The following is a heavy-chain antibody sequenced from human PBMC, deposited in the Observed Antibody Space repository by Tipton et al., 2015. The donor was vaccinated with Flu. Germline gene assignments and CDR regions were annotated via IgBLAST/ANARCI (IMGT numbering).Heavy chain of an antibody. V-gene: IGHV3-30*02. D-gene: IGHD3-22*01. CDR3: AKDPGYYTSDGDNYFDN. CDR1: GFTFSTYG. J-gene: IGHJ4*02. CDR2: VQYDGRSE. Sequence: GSLRLSCAASGFTFSTYGMHWVRQAPGKGLEWLAFVQYDGRSENYAESVRGRFTISRDNSKSTVYLQMNSLRSEDTAMYYCAKDPGYYTSDGDNYFDNWGQGALVTVSS.